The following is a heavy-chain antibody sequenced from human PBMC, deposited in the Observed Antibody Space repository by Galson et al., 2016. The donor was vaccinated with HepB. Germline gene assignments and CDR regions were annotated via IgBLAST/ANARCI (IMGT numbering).Heavy chain of an antibody. CDR2: IYPGDSDT. V-gene: IGHV5-51*01. J-gene: IGHJ6*02. Sequence: QSGAEVKKPGESLKISCKGSGSSFTNYWIGWVRQMPGKGLEWMGIIYPGDSDTRYSPSFQGQVTISADKSISTAYLQWGSLKASDTAMYYCARQRSPRYYCYGMDVWGQGTTVTVSS. CDR1: GSSFTNYW. D-gene: IGHD1-26*01. CDR3: ARQRSPRYYCYGMDV.